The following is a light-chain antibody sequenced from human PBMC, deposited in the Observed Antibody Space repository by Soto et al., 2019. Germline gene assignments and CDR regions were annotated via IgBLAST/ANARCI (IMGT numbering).Light chain of an antibody. J-gene: IGKJ1*01. V-gene: IGKV3-15*01. CDR2: GAS. CDR1: QSVSSSY. Sequence: EIVLTQSPVTLSLSPGEIATLSCSASQSVSSSYLAWYQQKPGQAPRLLIYGASTRATGIPARFSGSGSGTEFTLTISSLQSADFAVYYCQKYNNWPWKFGQGTKVDIK. CDR3: QKYNNWPWK.